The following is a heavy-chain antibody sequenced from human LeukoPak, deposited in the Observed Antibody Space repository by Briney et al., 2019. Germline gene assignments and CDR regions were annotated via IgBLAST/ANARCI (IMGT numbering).Heavy chain of an antibody. Sequence: GGSLRLSCAASGFTFSSCAMSWVRQAPGKGLEWVSAISGSGGNTYYADSVKGRFTVSRDNSKNTLYLQMNSLRAEDTAVYYCAKGGYCSTTSCAFDSWGQGTLVTVSS. CDR3: AKGGYCSTTSCAFDS. CDR1: GFTFSSCA. CDR2: ISGSGGNT. D-gene: IGHD2-2*01. V-gene: IGHV3-23*01. J-gene: IGHJ4*02.